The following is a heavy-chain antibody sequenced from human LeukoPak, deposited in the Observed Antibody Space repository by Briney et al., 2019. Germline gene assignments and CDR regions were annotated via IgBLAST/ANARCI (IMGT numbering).Heavy chain of an antibody. CDR1: GDSFTTYW. D-gene: IGHD5-18*01. Sequence: GQSLKISCKASGDSFTTYWIGWVRQLPGKGLEWMGIIYPSDSDTRYSPSFQGQVTISADKSISTAYLQWSSLKASDTAMYYCARQGYTYGYDYWGQGTLVTVSS. CDR2: IYPSDSDT. J-gene: IGHJ4*02. V-gene: IGHV5-51*01. CDR3: ARQGYTYGYDY.